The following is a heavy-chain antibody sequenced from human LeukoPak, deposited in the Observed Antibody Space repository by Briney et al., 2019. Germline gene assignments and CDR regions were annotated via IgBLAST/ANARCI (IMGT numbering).Heavy chain of an antibody. CDR2: ISSSSSSYI. Sequence: GGSLRLSCAASGFTFNTYSMNWVRQAPGKGLEWVSSISSSSSSYIYYADSVKGRFTISRDNAKNSLYLQMNSLRAEDTAVYYCARDLGRSGYYTIDAFDIWGQGTMVTVSS. CDR1: GFTFNTYS. V-gene: IGHV3-21*01. D-gene: IGHD3-22*01. J-gene: IGHJ3*02. CDR3: ARDLGRSGYYTIDAFDI.